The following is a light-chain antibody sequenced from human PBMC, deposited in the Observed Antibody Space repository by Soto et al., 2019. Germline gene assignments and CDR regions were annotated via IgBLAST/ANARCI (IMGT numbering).Light chain of an antibody. CDR1: QSVIDN. Sequence: EIVMTQSPATLSVSPGERATLSCRASQSVIDNLAWYQQKPGQAPRLLVYGASTRATGIPARFSGSGSGTEFTLTISSLQSEDVAVYYCQEYNNWPLTFGGGTKVEIK. V-gene: IGKV3-15*01. CDR3: QEYNNWPLT. CDR2: GAS. J-gene: IGKJ4*01.